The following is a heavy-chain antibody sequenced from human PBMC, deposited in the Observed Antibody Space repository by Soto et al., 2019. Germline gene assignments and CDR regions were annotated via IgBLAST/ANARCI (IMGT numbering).Heavy chain of an antibody. CDR2: IHYDGTT. V-gene: IGHV4-4*01. Sequence: QVQLQESGPGLVKPPGTLSLSCAVSDGSITNNNWCTWVRQPPGKGLERIGDIHYDGTTNYNPSLKSRLTISFDMSKNHFYLGLTSVTAADTAISACERGYYGSGGYVLDAWGQGTTVTVSS. D-gene: IGHD3-10*01. CDR1: DGSITNNNW. J-gene: IGHJ6*02. CDR3: ERGYYGSGGYVLDA.